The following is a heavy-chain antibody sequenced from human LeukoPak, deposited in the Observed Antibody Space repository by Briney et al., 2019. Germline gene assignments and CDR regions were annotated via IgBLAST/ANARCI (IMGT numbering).Heavy chain of an antibody. CDR2: ISGSGGST. D-gene: IGHD3-3*01. Sequence: GGSLRLSCAASGFTFSSYGMSWVRQAPGKGLEWVSAISGSGGSTYYADSVKGRFTISRDNSKNTLYLQMNSLRAEDTAVYYCASFSDRSIFGVVISYYFDYWGQGTLVTVSS. CDR1: GFTFSSYG. CDR3: ASFSDRSIFGVVISYYFDY. V-gene: IGHV3-23*01. J-gene: IGHJ4*02.